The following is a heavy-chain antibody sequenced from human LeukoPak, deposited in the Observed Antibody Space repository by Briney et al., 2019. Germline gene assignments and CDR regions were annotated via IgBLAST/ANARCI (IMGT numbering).Heavy chain of an antibody. J-gene: IGHJ6*03. CDR2: IIPIFGTV. V-gene: IGHV1-69*13. CDR1: GGTFSSYA. CDR3: ARYSGKDYYMDV. D-gene: IGHD1-26*01. Sequence: SVKVPCKASGGTFSSYAISWVRQAPGQGLEWMGGIIPIFGTVNYAQKFQGRVTITADESTSTAYMELSSLRSEDTAVYYCARYSGKDYYMDVWGKGTTVTVSS.